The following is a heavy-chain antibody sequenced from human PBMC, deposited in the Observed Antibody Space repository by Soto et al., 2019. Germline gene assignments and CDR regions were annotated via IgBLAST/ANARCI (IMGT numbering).Heavy chain of an antibody. V-gene: IGHV4-31*01. CDR1: GGYISGGCYY. CDR2: IYYSGST. D-gene: IGHD2-21*01. CDR3: ASPILGC. Sequence: SETKSVRSTVAGGYISGGCYYWSWIRQHPGKGLEWIGYIYYSGSTYYNPSLKSLVTISVDTSKNQFSLKLSSVTAADTAVYYCASPILGCWGQGTLVTVSS. J-gene: IGHJ4*02.